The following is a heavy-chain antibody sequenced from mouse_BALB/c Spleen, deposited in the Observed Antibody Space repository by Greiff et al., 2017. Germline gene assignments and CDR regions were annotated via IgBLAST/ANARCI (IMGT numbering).Heavy chain of an antibody. Sequence: EVQLQQSGPGLVEPSQSLSLTCTVTGYSITSDYAWNWIRQFPGNKLEWMGYISYSGSTSYNPSLKSRISITRDTSKNQFFLQLNSVTTEDTATYYCARGGYDVGWYFDVWGAGTTVTVSS. J-gene: IGHJ1*01. CDR2: ISYSGST. D-gene: IGHD2-14*01. V-gene: IGHV3-2*02. CDR3: ARGGYDVGWYFDV. CDR1: GYSITSDYA.